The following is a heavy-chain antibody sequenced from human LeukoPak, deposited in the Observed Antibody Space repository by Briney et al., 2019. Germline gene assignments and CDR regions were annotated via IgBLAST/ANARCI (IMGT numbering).Heavy chain of an antibody. V-gene: IGHV3-74*01. CDR3: AKSVRFYP. CDR2: IKGDGSIT. Sequence: GRSLRLSCAASAFTFSTYWMHWVRHPPGKGLEWVTRIKGDGSITTYADSVMGPFTISRDDAKSTLFLQRNSLRVEDTAMYYGAKSVRFYPWGEGTLVTVSS. J-gene: IGHJ5*02. CDR1: AFTFSTYW.